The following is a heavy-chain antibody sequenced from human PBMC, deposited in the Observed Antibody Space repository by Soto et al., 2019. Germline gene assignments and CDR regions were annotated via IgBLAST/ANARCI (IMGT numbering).Heavy chain of an antibody. CDR3: ARPDYGGNTQFYYYGMDV. Sequence: QVQLVQSGAEVKKPGSSVKVSCKASGGTFSSYAISWVRQAPGQGLEWMGGIIPIFGTANYAQKFQGRVTITADKSTSTAYMELSSLRSEDTAVYYCARPDYGGNTQFYYYGMDVWGQGTTVTVSS. J-gene: IGHJ6*02. CDR2: IIPIFGTA. V-gene: IGHV1-69*06. CDR1: GGTFSSYA. D-gene: IGHD4-17*01.